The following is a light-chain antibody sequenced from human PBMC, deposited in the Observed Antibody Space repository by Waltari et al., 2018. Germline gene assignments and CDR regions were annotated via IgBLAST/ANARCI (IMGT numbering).Light chain of an antibody. CDR2: KAS. CDR3: QQYHTYWA. J-gene: IGKJ1*01. CDR1: QSISSW. Sequence: DIQMTQSPSTLSASVGDRVPIPCRASQSISSWLAWYQQKPGKAPKLLIYKASTLQSGIPSRFSGSGSGTDVTLTISSLHPDDFATYYCQQYHTYWAFGQGTKVEIK. V-gene: IGKV1-5*03.